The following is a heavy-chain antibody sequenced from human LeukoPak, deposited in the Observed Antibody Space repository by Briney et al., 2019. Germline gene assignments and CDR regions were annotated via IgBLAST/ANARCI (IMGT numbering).Heavy chain of an antibody. CDR2: IYPGDSDT. V-gene: IGHV5-51*01. J-gene: IGHJ3*02. CDR1: GYSFTSYW. Sequence: GESLKISCTGSGYSFTSYWIVWVRQMPGKGLEWMGIIYPGDSDTRYSPSFQGQVTISADKSISTAYLQWSSLRASDTAMYYCARRVAGSYHDAFDIWGQGTMVTVSS. CDR3: ARRVAGSYHDAFDI. D-gene: IGHD1-26*01.